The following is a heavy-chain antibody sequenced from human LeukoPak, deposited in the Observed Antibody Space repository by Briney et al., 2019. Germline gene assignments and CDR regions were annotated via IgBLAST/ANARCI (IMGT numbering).Heavy chain of an antibody. D-gene: IGHD5-12*01. Sequence: GGSLRLTCAASGFTFSNYWMTWVRQTPGKGLEWMAIIKQDGSEKYYVDSVKGRFTISRDNAKNSLYLQMNSLSAEDTAVYYCARGRLNYWGQGTLVTVSS. CDR3: ARGRLNY. CDR2: IKQDGSEK. J-gene: IGHJ4*02. CDR1: GFTFSNYW. V-gene: IGHV3-7*01.